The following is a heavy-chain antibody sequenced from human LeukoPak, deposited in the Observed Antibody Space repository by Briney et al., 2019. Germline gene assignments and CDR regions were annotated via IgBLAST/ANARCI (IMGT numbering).Heavy chain of an antibody. D-gene: IGHD3-22*01. J-gene: IGHJ5*02. V-gene: IGHV1-18*01. CDR3: ARLPDYYDSSWFDP. Sequence: ASVKVSCKASGYTFTSYGISWVRQAPGQGLEWMGWISAYNGNTNYAQKLQGRVTMTTDTSTSTAYMELRGLRSDDTAVYYCARLPDYYDSSWFDPWGQGTLVTVSS. CDR2: ISAYNGNT. CDR1: GYTFTSYG.